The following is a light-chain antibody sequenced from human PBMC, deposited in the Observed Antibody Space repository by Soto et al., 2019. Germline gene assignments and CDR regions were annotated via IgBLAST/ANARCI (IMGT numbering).Light chain of an antibody. CDR3: QQRSNWPPST. CDR2: DAS. CDR1: QSVSNY. V-gene: IGKV3-11*01. J-gene: IGKJ5*01. Sequence: EIVLTQSPATLSLSPGERATLSCRASQSVSNYLAWYQQKPSQAPRLLIYDASNRATGIPARFSGSGSGTDFTLTISSLEPEDFAVYYCQQRSNWPPSTFGQGTRLEIK.